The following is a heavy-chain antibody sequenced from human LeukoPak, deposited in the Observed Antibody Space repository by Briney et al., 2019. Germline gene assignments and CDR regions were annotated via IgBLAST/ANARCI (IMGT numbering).Heavy chain of an antibody. D-gene: IGHD6-19*01. CDR3: ARVFSSGWAAEYFQH. CDR2: ITSSSSYV. V-gene: IGHV3-21*01. Sequence: GGSLRLSCAASGFTFSSYSMNWVRQAPGRGLEWVSSITSSSSYVYYADSVKGRFTISRDNAKNSLYLQTNSLRAEDTAVYYCARVFSSGWAAEYFQHWGQGTLVTVSS. J-gene: IGHJ1*01. CDR1: GFTFSSYS.